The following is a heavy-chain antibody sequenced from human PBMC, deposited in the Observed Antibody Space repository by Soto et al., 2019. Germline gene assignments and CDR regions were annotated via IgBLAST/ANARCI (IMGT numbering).Heavy chain of an antibody. CDR3: AREVYSSGWYGGNWFDP. D-gene: IGHD6-19*01. CDR2: INTNSGGT. V-gene: IGHV1-2*02. CDR1: GYTFTGYY. Sequence: QVQLVQSGAEVKKPGASVKVSCKASGYTFTGYYMHWVRQAPGQGLEWMGWINTNSGGTNYAQKFQGRVTMTRDTSISTAYMKVSRPRSDDTAVYYCAREVYSSGWYGGNWFDPWGQGTLVTVSS. J-gene: IGHJ5*02.